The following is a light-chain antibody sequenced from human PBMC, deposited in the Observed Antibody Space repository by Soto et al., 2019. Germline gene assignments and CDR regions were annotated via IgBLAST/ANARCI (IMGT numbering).Light chain of an antibody. Sequence: IRMTQSPSSLSASTGDRVTITCRASQGISSYLAWYQQKPGKAPKLLIYAASTLQSGVPSRFSGSGSGTDFTLTISCLQSEDFATYYCQQYYSYPITFGQGTRLEIK. CDR3: QQYYSYPIT. J-gene: IGKJ5*01. V-gene: IGKV1-8*01. CDR1: QGISSY. CDR2: AAS.